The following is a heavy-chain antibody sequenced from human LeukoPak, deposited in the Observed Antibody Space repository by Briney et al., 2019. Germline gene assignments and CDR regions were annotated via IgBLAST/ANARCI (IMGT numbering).Heavy chain of an antibody. J-gene: IGHJ5*02. Sequence: SETLSLTCTVSGVSISSSNSYWGWIRQPPGKGLEWIGYIYYSGSTNYNPSLKSRVTISVDTSKNQFSLKLSSVTAADTAVYYCARDYYGSGSYYANWFDPWGQGTLVTASS. V-gene: IGHV4-61*01. D-gene: IGHD3-10*01. CDR1: GVSISSSNSY. CDR2: IYYSGST. CDR3: ARDYYGSGSYYANWFDP.